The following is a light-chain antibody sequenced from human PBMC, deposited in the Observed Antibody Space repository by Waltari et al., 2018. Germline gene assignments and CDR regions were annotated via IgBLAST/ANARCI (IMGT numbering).Light chain of an antibody. V-gene: IGKV3-20*01. J-gene: IGKJ1*01. CDR2: DAS. Sequence: EIMLTQSPGTLSLSPGERATLSCRASQSISKYLAWYQQKPGQAPSLLIYDASSRATGIPDRFSGSGSGTDFSLTFSRLEPEDFAVYYCQKYGSLPATFGQGTKVEIK. CDR1: QSISKY. CDR3: QKYGSLPAT.